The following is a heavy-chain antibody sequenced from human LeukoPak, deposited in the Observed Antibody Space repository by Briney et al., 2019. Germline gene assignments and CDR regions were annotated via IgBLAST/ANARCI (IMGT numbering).Heavy chain of an antibody. V-gene: IGHV3-23*01. CDR2: ITGGHYAT. J-gene: IGHJ4*02. Sequence: GGSLRLSCAASGFSFSSFAMTWVRQAPGKGLEWVSSITGGHYATYNTDSVKGRFTISRDNAKNTLYLQMNSLRADDTAIYYCAKDVYSSGTGGYFDSWSQGALVTVSS. CDR3: AKDVYSSGTGGYFDS. D-gene: IGHD6-19*01. CDR1: GFSFSSFA.